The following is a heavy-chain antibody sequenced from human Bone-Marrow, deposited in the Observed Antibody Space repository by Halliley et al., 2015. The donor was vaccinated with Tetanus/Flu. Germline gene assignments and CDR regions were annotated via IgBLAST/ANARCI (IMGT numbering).Heavy chain of an antibody. J-gene: IGHJ4*02. D-gene: IGHD6-19*01. CDR3: ASHSGWANFDY. V-gene: IGHV4-59*01. CDR2: IYYSENT. CDR1: DDSISDYY. Sequence: TLSLTCTVSDDSISDYYWSWIRQPPGKGLEWIGYIYYSENTNYNPSLKRRATISVDTSKNQFSLRLTSVTAADTAVYYCASHSGWANFDYWGQGILVNVSS.